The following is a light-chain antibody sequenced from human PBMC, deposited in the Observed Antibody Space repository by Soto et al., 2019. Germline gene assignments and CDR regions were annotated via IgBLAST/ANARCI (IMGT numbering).Light chain of an antibody. CDR2: ATS. V-gene: IGKV3-15*01. J-gene: IGKJ4*01. Sequence: EIVMTQSPVTLSVSPGERAALSCRASQSVGSRLAWYQQKPGQGPRLLMYATSTRATGIPARFSGSGSGTDFTLTISSLQSEDFAVYYCQQYNDWPLTFGGGTKVEIK. CDR1: QSVGSR. CDR3: QQYNDWPLT.